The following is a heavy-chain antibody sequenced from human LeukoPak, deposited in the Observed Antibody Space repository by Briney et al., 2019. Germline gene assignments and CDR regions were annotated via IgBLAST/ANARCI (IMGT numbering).Heavy chain of an antibody. D-gene: IGHD3-3*01. Sequence: ASVKVSCKASGYTFTSYYMHWVRQAPGQGXXWMGIINPSGGSTSYAQKFQGRVTMTRDTSTSTVYMELSSLRSEDTAVYYCARDRLRFLEWLPTPSPFDYWGQGTLVTVSS. CDR3: ARDRLRFLEWLPTPSPFDY. J-gene: IGHJ4*02. CDR1: GYTFTSYY. CDR2: INPSGGST. V-gene: IGHV1-46*01.